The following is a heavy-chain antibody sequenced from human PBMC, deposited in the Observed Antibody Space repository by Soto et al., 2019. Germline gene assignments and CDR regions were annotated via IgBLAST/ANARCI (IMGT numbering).Heavy chain of an antibody. Sequence: SETLSLTCTVSGGSISSGGYYWSWIRQHPGKGLEWIGYIYYSGSTYYNPSLKSRVTISVDTSKNQFSLKLSSVTAADTAVYYCARVYDSSGYYPNFDYWGQGTLVTSPQ. CDR1: GGSISSGGYY. D-gene: IGHD3-22*01. V-gene: IGHV4-31*03. J-gene: IGHJ4*02. CDR2: IYYSGST. CDR3: ARVYDSSGYYPNFDY.